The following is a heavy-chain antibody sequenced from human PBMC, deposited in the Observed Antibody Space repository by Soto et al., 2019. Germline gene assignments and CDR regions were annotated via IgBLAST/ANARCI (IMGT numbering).Heavy chain of an antibody. CDR1: GYTFTDYD. V-gene: IGHV1-8*01. CDR2: VSPNSGNT. CDR3: ARGRFYSETSTWFAF. Sequence: ASVKVSCKXSGYTFTDYDINWVRQAPGQGLEWMGWVSPNSGNTVYAQKFQDRVTMTRDTSISTAYMELSNLRFEDSAMYYCARGRFYSETSTWFAFWGQGTPVTVSS. D-gene: IGHD2-2*01. J-gene: IGHJ5*01.